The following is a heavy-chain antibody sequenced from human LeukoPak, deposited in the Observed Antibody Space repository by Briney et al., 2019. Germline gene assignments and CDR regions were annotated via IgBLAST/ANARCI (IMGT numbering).Heavy chain of an antibody. CDR2: IKQDGSEK. J-gene: IGHJ4*02. CDR1: GFTFSSYW. CDR3: ARDPYGDSPFNY. D-gene: IGHD4-17*01. Sequence: PGGSLRLSCAASGFTFSSYWMNWVRQAPGIGLEWVANIKQDGSEKYYADSVKGRFTISRDSSKNTVYLQMNSLRAEDTAVYYCARDPYGDSPFNYWGQGTLVTVSS. V-gene: IGHV3-7*01.